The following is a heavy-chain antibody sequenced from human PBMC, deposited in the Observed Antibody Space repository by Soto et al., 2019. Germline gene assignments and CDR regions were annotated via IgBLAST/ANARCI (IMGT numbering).Heavy chain of an antibody. D-gene: IGHD1-7*01. CDR3: AGTTSHQWYYMDV. CDR1: GVSVSSNSAA. V-gene: IGHV6-1*01. J-gene: IGHJ6*03. Sequence: QVQLQESGPGLVKPSQTLSLTCAISGVSVSSNSAAWNWIRLSPSRGLEWLARTYYRSRWYNDYALFVRSRITVNPDTSKNQFSLQLTSVTPEDTAVYFCAGTTSHQWYYMDVWGKGTTVTVSS. CDR2: TYYRSRWYN.